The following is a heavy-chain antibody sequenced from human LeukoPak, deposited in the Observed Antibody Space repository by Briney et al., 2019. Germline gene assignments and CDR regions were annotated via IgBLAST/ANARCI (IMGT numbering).Heavy chain of an antibody. CDR1: GYTFTGYY. J-gene: IGHJ6*03. D-gene: IGHD1-1*01. CDR3: ARDLFWNDEAYYYYYMDV. CDR2: INPNSGGT. V-gene: IGHV1-2*02. Sequence: ASVKVSCKASGYTFTGYYMHWVRQAPGQGLEWMGWINPNSGGTNYAQNFQGRVTMTRDTSISTAYMELSRLRSDDTAVYYCARDLFWNDEAYYYYYMDVWGKGTTVTVSS.